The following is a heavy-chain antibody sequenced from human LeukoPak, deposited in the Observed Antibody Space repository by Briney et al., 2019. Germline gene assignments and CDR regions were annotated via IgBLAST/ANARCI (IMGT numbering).Heavy chain of an antibody. V-gene: IGHV3-11*01. CDR2: ISSSGRTI. CDR3: ARDLNYYDSSGYYYYYYGMDV. D-gene: IGHD3-22*01. Sequence: GGSLRLSCAASGFTFSDYYMSWIRQAPGKGLEWVSYISSSGRTIYSADSVKGRFTISRDNAKNSLYLQMNSLRAEDTAVYYCARDLNYYDSSGYYYYYYGMDVWGQGTTVTVSS. J-gene: IGHJ6*02. CDR1: GFTFSDYY.